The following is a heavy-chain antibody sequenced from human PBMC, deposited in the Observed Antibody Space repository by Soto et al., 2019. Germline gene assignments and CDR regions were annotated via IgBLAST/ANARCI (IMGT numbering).Heavy chain of an antibody. CDR3: AKDPAGIAVDMIFDY. CDR1: GFTFSSYG. J-gene: IGHJ4*02. D-gene: IGHD6-19*01. Sequence: SLRLSCAASGFTFSSYGMHWVRQAPGKGLEWVAVISYDGSNKYYADSVKGRFTISRDNSKNTLYLQMNSLRAEDTAVYYCAKDPAGIAVDMIFDYWGQGTLVTVSS. CDR2: ISYDGSNK. V-gene: IGHV3-30*18.